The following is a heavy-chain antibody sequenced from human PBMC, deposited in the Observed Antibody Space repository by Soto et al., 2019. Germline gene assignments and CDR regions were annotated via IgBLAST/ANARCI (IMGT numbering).Heavy chain of an antibody. CDR1: VFRLNTYW. CDR3: ERQGPPYSGSGYDYEMDV. Sequence: GESLKISCKASVFRLNTYWIAWVLQIPGKGLEWMGAIFPGDSDTKYSPSFEGQVTISADRSTSTAYVQWDSLRASDSARYYCERQGPPYSGSGYDYEMDVWGPGTWVTVSS. J-gene: IGHJ6*02. D-gene: IGHD3-16*01. CDR2: IFPGDSDT. V-gene: IGHV5-51*01.